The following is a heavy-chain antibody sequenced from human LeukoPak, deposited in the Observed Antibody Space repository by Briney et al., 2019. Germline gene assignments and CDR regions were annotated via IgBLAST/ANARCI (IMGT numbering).Heavy chain of an antibody. CDR1: GFTFSSHA. V-gene: IGHV3-23*01. CDR3: SKINTDDYSGSGSYLVY. J-gene: IGHJ4*02. CDR2: ISGSGGST. D-gene: IGHD3-10*01. Sequence: PGGSLRLSCAASGFTFSSHAMSWVRQAPGKGLEWVSAISGSGGSTYYADSVKGRFTISRDNSKNTLYLQMNSLRAEDTAVYYCSKINTDDYSGSGSYLVYWGPGTLVTVSS.